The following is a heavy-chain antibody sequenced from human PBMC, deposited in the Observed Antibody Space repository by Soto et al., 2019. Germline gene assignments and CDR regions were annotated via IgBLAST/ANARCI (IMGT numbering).Heavy chain of an antibody. Sequence: SETLSLTCSVSGYSVTSSDYYWAWIRQPPGQGLEWVGSMCYSGLTYYNPSLQSRVTLSVDTSKNQFSVRLNSVTAADTAVYYCAPLSVSLSGPYGIHVWGQGTTVTVSS. D-gene: IGHD2-15*01. J-gene: IGHJ6*02. V-gene: IGHV4-39*01. CDR3: APLSVSLSGPYGIHV. CDR1: GYSVTSSDYY. CDR2: MCYSGLT.